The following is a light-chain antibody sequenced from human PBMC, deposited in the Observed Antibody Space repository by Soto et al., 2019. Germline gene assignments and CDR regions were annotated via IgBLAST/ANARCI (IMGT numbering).Light chain of an antibody. Sequence: QSVLTHPPSPSGSTVQSVTISPPGTGSDIGGCNSLSWYQQHPGKAPKVMIYDVTKRPSGVPHRFSGSKSGTTASLTVSALQAEDEPAYYCCSFRERNNLVFGTRTKV. CDR1: GSDIGGCNS. CDR2: DVT. CDR3: CSFRERNNLV. J-gene: IGLJ1*01. V-gene: IGLV2-8*01.